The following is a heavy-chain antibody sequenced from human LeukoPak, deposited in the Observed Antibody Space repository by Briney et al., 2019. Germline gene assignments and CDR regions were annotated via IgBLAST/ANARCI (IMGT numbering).Heavy chain of an antibody. Sequence: GSLRLSCAASGFTLSDYYMSWIRQAPGKGLEWVSYISSSGSTIYYADSVKGRFTISRDNAKNSLYLQMNSLRAEDTAVYYCARDLGELPYYYYGMDVWGQGTTVTVSS. V-gene: IGHV3-11*01. D-gene: IGHD3-10*01. CDR1: GFTLSDYY. CDR3: ARDLGELPYYYYGMDV. J-gene: IGHJ6*02. CDR2: ISSSGSTI.